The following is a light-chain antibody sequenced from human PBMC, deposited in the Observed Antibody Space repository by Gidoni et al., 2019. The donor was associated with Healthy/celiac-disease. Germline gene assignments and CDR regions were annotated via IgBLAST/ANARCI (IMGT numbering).Light chain of an antibody. J-gene: IGKJ2*01. Sequence: DIQMTQSPSTLSASVGDRVTITCRASQSISSWLAWYQQKPGKAPKLLIYDASSLESGVPSRFSGSGSGTEFTLTISSLQPDDFATYYCQQYVTFXQXTKLXIK. CDR3: QQYVT. CDR2: DAS. CDR1: QSISSW. V-gene: IGKV1-5*01.